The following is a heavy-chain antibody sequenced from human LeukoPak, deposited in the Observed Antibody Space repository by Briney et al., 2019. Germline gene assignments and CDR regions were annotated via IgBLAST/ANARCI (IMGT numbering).Heavy chain of an antibody. D-gene: IGHD2-2*01. CDR3: AMSGIVVVPATGYYYYGMDV. V-gene: IGHV3-23*01. Sequence: GGSLRLSCAASGFTFSSYAMSWVRQAPGKGLEWVSAISGSGGSTYYAGSVKGRFTISRDNSKNTLYLQMNSLRAEDTAVYYCAMSGIVVVPATGYYYYGMDVWGQGTTVTVSS. CDR2: ISGSGGST. CDR1: GFTFSSYA. J-gene: IGHJ6*02.